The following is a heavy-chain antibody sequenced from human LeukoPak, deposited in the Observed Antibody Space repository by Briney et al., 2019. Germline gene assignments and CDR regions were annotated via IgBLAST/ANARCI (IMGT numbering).Heavy chain of an antibody. J-gene: IGHJ4*02. V-gene: IGHV4-4*07. CDR3: ARDYCSSTSCYRFDY. D-gene: IGHD2-2*01. CDR2: IYTSGGT. Sequence: SETLSLTCTVSGGSISSYYWSWIRQPAGKGLEWIGRIYTSGGTNYNPSLKSRVTMSVDTSKNQFSLKLSSVTAADTAVYYCARDYCSSTSCYRFDYWGQGTLVTVSS. CDR1: GGSISSYY.